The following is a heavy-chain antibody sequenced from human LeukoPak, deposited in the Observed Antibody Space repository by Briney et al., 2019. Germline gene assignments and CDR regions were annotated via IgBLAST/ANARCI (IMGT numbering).Heavy chain of an antibody. CDR3: ARSMFGDYYFDY. CDR2: VYSTGGT. J-gene: IGHJ4*02. CDR1: GDSMTENY. D-gene: IGHD2-21*02. V-gene: IGHV4-4*07. Sequence: PSETLSLTCTVSGDSMTENYWNWIRQPAGEGLEWIGRVYSTGGTNYNPSLKSRLTISVDKSKSQFSLKLSSVTAADTAVYYCARSMFGDYYFDYWGRGTLVTVSS.